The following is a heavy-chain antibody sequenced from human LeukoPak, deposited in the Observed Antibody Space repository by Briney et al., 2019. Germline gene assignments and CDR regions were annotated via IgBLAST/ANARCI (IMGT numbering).Heavy chain of an antibody. CDR3: AKIPFNDILYYFDY. D-gene: IGHD3-9*01. CDR1: GFNFSSYA. CDR2: ISGSGDST. Sequence: GGSLRLSCTASGFNFSSYAMTWVRQAPGKGLEWVSAISGSGDSTYYVDSVEGRFTISRDNSKNTLYLQMNSLRAEDTAVYYCAKIPFNDILYYFDYWGQRTLVTVSS. V-gene: IGHV3-23*01. J-gene: IGHJ4*02.